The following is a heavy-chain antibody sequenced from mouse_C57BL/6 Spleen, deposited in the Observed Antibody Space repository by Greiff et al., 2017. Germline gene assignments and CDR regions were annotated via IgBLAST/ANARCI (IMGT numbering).Heavy chain of an antibody. CDR2: IYPRSGNT. D-gene: IGHD1-1*01. V-gene: IGHV1-81*01. CDR3: ARSNYGSSSYYFDY. J-gene: IGHJ2*01. Sequence: QVQLQQSGAELARPGASVKLSCKASGYTFTSYGISWVKQRTGQGLEWIGEIYPRSGNTYYNEKFKGKATLTADKSSSTAYMELRSLTSEDSAFYFCARSNYGSSSYYFDYWGQGTTLTVSS. CDR1: GYTFTSYG.